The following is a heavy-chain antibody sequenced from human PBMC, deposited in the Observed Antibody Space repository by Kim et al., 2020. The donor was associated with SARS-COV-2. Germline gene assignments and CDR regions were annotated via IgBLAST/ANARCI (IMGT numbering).Heavy chain of an antibody. CDR3: AREEADIYGMDG. V-gene: IGHV1-2*04. Sequence: ASVKVSCKASGYTFTGYYMHWVRQAPGQGLEWMGWINPNSGGTNYAQKFQGWVTMTRDTYISTAYMELSRLRSDDTAVYYCAREEADIYGMDGWGQGTTVTVSS. CDR2: INPNSGGT. J-gene: IGHJ6*02. CDR1: GYTFTGYY.